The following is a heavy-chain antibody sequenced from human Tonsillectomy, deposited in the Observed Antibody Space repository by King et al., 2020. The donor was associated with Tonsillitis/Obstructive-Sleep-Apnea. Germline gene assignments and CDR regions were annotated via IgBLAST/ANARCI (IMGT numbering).Heavy chain of an antibody. J-gene: IGHJ4*02. Sequence: QLQESGPGLVKPSETLSLTCTVSGGSISSYYWSWIRQPPGKGLEWIGYIYYSGSTNYNPSLKSRVTISVDTSKNQFSLKLSSVTAADTAVYYCARLPLGDYFDYWGQGTLVTVSS. D-gene: IGHD3-16*01. CDR2: IYYSGST. V-gene: IGHV4-59*08. CDR1: GGSISSYY. CDR3: ARLPLGDYFDY.